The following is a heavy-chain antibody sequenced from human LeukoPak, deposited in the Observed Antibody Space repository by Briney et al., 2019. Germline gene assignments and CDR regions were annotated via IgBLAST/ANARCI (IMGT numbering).Heavy chain of an antibody. CDR1: GFTFSTYG. CDR2: ISHTSDAI. J-gene: IGHJ4*02. CDR3: ARASPSGYDY. Sequence: PGGSLRLSCAASGFTFSTYGMNWVRQAPGKGLEWVSYISHTSDAIYYPDSVKGRFTISRDNAKNSLYLQMNRLRDEDTAVYYCARASPSGYDYWGQGTLVTVSS. D-gene: IGHD3-22*01. V-gene: IGHV3-48*02.